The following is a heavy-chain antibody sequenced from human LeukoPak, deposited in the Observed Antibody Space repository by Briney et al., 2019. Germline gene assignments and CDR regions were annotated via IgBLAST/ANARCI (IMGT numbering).Heavy chain of an antibody. CDR2: IYYSGGN. CDR1: VGSISSYY. Sequence: SETLSLTCTVSVGSISSYYWSCIPQPPGGGGEWLGNIYYSGGNNYNPSLKSRVNISVDTSKKQFSLKLSSVTDANTAWYYCWSLYGSGTKYYMDVWGKGTTVTVSS. V-gene: IGHV4-59*08. J-gene: IGHJ6*03. D-gene: IGHD3-10*01. CDR3: WSLYGSGTKYYMDV.